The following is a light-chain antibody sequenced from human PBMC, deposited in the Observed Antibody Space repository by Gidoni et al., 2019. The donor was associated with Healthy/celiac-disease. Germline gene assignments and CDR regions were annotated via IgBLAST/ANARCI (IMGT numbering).Light chain of an antibody. CDR3: QQSYSTLWT. CDR1: QRISSY. CDR2: AAS. J-gene: IGKJ1*01. V-gene: IGKV1-39*01. Sequence: DIQMTQSPSSLSASVGDRVTITCRASQRISSYLNWYQQKPGKAPKLLIYAASSLQSGVPSRFSGSGSGTDFTLTISSLQPEDFATYDCQQSYSTLWTFXQXTKVEIK.